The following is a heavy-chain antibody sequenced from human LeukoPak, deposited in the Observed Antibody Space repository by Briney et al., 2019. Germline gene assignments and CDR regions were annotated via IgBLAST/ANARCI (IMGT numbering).Heavy chain of an antibody. CDR3: ARGLGSGSYYNAY. V-gene: IGHV4-34*01. D-gene: IGHD3-10*01. J-gene: IGHJ4*02. Sequence: ASETLSLTCAVYGGSFSGYYWSWIRQPPGKGLEWIGEINHSGSTNYNPSLKSRVTISVDTSKKQFFLELSSVTAADTAVYYCARGLGSGSYYNAYWGQGTLVTASS. CDR1: GGSFSGYY. CDR2: INHSGST.